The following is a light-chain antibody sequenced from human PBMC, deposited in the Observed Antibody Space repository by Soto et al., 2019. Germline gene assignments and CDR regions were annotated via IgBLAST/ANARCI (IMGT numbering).Light chain of an antibody. CDR3: AAWDESLSGYV. CDR1: SSNIGSNY. Sequence: QSALTQPPSASGTPGQRVTISCSGSSSNIGSNYVYWYQQLPGTAPKLLIYRNNQRPSGVPDRFSGSTSGTSASLAISGLRSEDEVDYYCAAWDESLSGYVFGTGTKVTVL. V-gene: IGLV1-47*01. J-gene: IGLJ1*01. CDR2: RNN.